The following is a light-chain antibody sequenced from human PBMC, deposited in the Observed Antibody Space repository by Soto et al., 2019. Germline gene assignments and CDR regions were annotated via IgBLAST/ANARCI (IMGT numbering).Light chain of an antibody. J-gene: IGKJ5*01. CDR3: QQVNDYPIT. CDR1: QSINSW. CDR2: DAS. Sequence: DIQMTQSPSTLSASVGDRVTITCRASQSINSWLAWYQQKPGKAPQILIYDASTLKSGVPSRFSGSGSGTEFTLTISSLQPEDFATYHCQQVNDYPITFGQGTRLEIK. V-gene: IGKV1-5*01.